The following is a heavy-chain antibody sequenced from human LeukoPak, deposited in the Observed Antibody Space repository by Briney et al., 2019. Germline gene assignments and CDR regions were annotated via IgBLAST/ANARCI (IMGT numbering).Heavy chain of an antibody. V-gene: IGHV1-69*06. D-gene: IGHD5-18*01. CDR2: IIPIFGTT. CDR1: GGTFSNYA. J-gene: IGHJ4*02. CDR3: ARHLGIQLWSHSLDY. Sequence: GASVKVSCKASGGTFSNYAINWVRQAPGQGLEWMGGIIPIFGTTNHAQKFQGRVRITADKSTSTAYLQWSSLKASDTAMYYCARHLGIQLWSHSLDYWGQGTLVTVSS.